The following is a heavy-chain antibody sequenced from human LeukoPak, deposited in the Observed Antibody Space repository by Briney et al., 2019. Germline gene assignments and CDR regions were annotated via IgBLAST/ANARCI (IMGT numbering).Heavy chain of an antibody. J-gene: IGHJ4*02. D-gene: IGHD3/OR15-3a*01. CDR1: GDSISSSRHY. CDR2: IYPSGNT. CDR3: ARDGLVTMELDY. Sequence: SETLSLTCTVSGDSISSSRHYWSWIRQPAGKGLEWVGRIYPSGNTNYNPSLKSRVTISLDTSKNPFSLNLRSVTAADTAVYYCARDGLVTMELDYWGQGTLVTVSS. V-gene: IGHV4-61*02.